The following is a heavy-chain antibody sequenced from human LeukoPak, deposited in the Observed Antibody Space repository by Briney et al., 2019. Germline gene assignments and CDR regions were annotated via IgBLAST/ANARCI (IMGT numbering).Heavy chain of an antibody. Sequence: GGSLRLSCAAPGFTFSSYAMSWVRQAPGKGLEWVSAISGSGGSTYYADSVKGRFTISRDNSKNTLYLQMNSLRAEDTAVYYCAKAPTGGGWYLYYFDYWGQGTLVTVSS. J-gene: IGHJ4*02. V-gene: IGHV3-23*01. CDR2: ISGSGGST. CDR1: GFTFSSYA. D-gene: IGHD6-19*01. CDR3: AKAPTGGGWYLYYFDY.